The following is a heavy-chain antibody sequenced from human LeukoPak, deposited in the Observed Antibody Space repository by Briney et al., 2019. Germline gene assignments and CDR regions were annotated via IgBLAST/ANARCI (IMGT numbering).Heavy chain of an antibody. D-gene: IGHD3-3*02. V-gene: IGHV3-21*01. J-gene: IGHJ3*02. Sequence: GGSLRLSCAASGFTFSSYSMHWVRQAPGKGLEWVLSISSSSDYIYYADSVKGRFTISRDNAKNSLYLQMNSLRAEDTAVYYCAREHFWSGMIFDIWGQGTKVTVSS. CDR2: ISSSSDYI. CDR3: AREHFWSGMIFDI. CDR1: GFTFSSYS.